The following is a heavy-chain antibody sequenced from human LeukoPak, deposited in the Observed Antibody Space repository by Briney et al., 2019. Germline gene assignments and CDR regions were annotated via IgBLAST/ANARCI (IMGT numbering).Heavy chain of an antibody. D-gene: IGHD3-22*01. CDR3: ARGSTYYDSGGQVPFDY. CDR1: GFTFSTYS. CDR2: ISSSSSTI. V-gene: IGHV3-48*01. Sequence: KTGGSLRLSCAASGFTFSTYSMNWVRQAPGKGLEWVSYISSSSSTIYYADSVKGRFTISRDNAKNSLYLQMNSLRAEDTAVYYCARGSTYYDSGGQVPFDYWGQGTLVTVSS. J-gene: IGHJ4*02.